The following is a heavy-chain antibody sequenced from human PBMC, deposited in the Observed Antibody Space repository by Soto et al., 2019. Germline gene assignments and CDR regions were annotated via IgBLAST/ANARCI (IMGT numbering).Heavy chain of an antibody. J-gene: IGHJ5*02. CDR1: GYTFTSYG. CDR3: ARAGGYCSSTSCYMNWFDP. D-gene: IGHD2-2*02. CDR2: ISAYNGNT. V-gene: IGHV1-18*04. Sequence: QVQLVQSGAEVKKPGASVKVSCKASGYTFTSYGISWVRQAPGQGLEWMGWISAYNGNTNYAQKLQGRVTMTTDTATSTAYMELRSLRSDDTAVYYCARAGGYCSSTSCYMNWFDPWGQGTLFTGSS.